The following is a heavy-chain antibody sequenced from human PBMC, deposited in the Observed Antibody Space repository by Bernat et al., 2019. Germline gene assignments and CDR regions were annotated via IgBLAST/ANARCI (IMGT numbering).Heavy chain of an antibody. D-gene: IGHD1-1*01. J-gene: IGHJ3*02. V-gene: IGHV4-59*01. CDR1: GGSIRSYY. CDR2: IYYSGST. Sequence: QVQLQESGPGLVKPSETLSLTCTVSGGSIRSYYWSWIRQPPGKGLEWTGYIYYSGSTNYNPSLKSRVTISVDTSKNQFSMRLSSVTAADTAVYYCARSYGNWLNDAFDIWGQGTMVTVS. CDR3: ARSYGNWLNDAFDI.